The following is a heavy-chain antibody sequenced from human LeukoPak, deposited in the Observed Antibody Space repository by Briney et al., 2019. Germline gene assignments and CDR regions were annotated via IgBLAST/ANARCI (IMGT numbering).Heavy chain of an antibody. CDR2: IKSKTDGETT. J-gene: IGHJ4*02. CDR1: GFTFNYAW. Sequence: GGSLRLSCAASGFTFNYAWMSWVRQAPGKGLEWVGRIKSKTDGETTDYAAPVKGRFTISRDDSKNTLYLQMNSLKTEDTALYSCTTAPSGYAYMNGWHLDYWGQGALVTVSS. D-gene: IGHD5-18*01. V-gene: IGHV3-15*01. CDR3: TTAPSGYAYMNGWHLDY.